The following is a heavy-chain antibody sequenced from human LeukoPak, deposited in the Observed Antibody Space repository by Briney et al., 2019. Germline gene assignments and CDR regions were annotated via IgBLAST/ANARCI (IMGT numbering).Heavy chain of an antibody. CDR2: INPSGGST. D-gene: IGHD3-10*02. Sequence: ASVKVSCKASGYTFTSYYMHWVRQAPGQGLEWMGIINPSGGSTSYAQKFQGRVTTTRDTSTSTVYMELSSLRSEDTAVYYCARAESVRGVFDYWGQGTLVTVSS. CDR1: GYTFTSYY. J-gene: IGHJ4*02. CDR3: ARAESVRGVFDY. V-gene: IGHV1-46*01.